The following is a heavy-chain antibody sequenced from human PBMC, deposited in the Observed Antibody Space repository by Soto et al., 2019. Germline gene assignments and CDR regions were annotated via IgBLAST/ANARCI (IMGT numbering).Heavy chain of an antibody. CDR3: ARDRAFMTTVTTTRQYWFDP. D-gene: IGHD4-17*01. V-gene: IGHV3-48*01. CDR1: GFTFSSYS. Sequence: GGSLRLSCAASGFTFSSYSMNWVRQAPGKGLEWVSYISSSSSTIYYADSVKGRFTISGDNAKNSLYLQMNSLRAEDTAVYYCARDRAFMTTVTTTRQYWFDPWGQGTLVTVSS. CDR2: ISSSSSTI. J-gene: IGHJ5*02.